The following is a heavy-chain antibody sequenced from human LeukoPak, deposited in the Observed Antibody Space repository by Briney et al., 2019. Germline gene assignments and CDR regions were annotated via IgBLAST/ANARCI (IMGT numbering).Heavy chain of an antibody. CDR2: IYYSGST. CDR3: ARDRAYCGGDCLLYGMDV. Sequence: PSQTLSLTCTVSGGSISSGGYYWSWLRQHPGTGLEWVGYIYYSGSTYYNPSLKSRDTISVDTSKNQFSLKLSSVTAADTAVYYCARDRAYCGGDCLLYGMDVWGQGTTVTVSS. V-gene: IGHV4-31*03. CDR1: GGSISSGGYY. D-gene: IGHD2-21*02. J-gene: IGHJ6*02.